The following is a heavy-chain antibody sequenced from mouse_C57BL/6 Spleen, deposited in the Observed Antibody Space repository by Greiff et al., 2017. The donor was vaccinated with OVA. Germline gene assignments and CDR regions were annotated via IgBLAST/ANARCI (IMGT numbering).Heavy chain of an antibody. CDR3: ARGFYYGNSPPSAMDY. Sequence: QVQLQQSGPELVKPGASVKISCKASGYAFSSSWMNWVKQRPGKGLEWIGRIYPGDGDTNYNGKFKGKATLTADKSSSTAYMQLRSLTSEDSAVYFCARGFYYGNSPPSAMDYWGQGTSVTVSS. V-gene: IGHV1-82*01. J-gene: IGHJ4*01. CDR1: GYAFSSSW. D-gene: IGHD2-1*01. CDR2: IYPGDGDT.